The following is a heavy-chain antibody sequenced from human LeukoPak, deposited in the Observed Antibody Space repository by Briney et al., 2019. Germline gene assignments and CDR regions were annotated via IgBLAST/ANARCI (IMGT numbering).Heavy chain of an antibody. J-gene: IGHJ6*03. D-gene: IGHD2-2*01. V-gene: IGHV3-30-3*02. CDR3: AKDPRYCSSTSCYYYYYMDV. CDR1: GSTFSNYA. CDR2: ISYDGSNK. Sequence: GGSLRLSCAASGSTFSNYAMHWVRQAPGKGLEWVAVISYDGSNKYYADSVKGRFTISRDNSKNTLYPQMNSLRAEDTAVYYCAKDPRYCSSTSCYYYYYMDVWDKGTTVTVSS.